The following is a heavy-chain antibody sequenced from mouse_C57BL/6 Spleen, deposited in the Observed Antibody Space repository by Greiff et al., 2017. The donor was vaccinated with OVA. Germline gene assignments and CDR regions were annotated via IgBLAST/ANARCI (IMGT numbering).Heavy chain of an antibody. CDR3: ARHGHYYGRAYYYAMDY. D-gene: IGHD1-1*01. CDR1: GYTFTEYT. CDR2: FYPGSGSI. V-gene: IGHV1-62-2*01. J-gene: IGHJ4*01. Sequence: QVQLQQSGAELVKPGASVKLSCKASGYTFTEYTIHWVKQRSGQGLEWIGWFYPGSGSIKYNEKFKDKATLTADKSSSTVYMELSRLTSEDSAVYFCARHGHYYGRAYYYAMDYWGQGTSVTVSS.